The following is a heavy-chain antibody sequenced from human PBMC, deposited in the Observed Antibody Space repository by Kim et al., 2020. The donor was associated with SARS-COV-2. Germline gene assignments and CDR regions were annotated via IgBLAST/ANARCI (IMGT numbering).Heavy chain of an antibody. Sequence: SETLSLTCSVSGGSVSSGTYYWGWIRQAPGKGLEWFGRVFYTGATYYTPSLKSRVTIFADTSRNQFSLKLNSVIATDTGVYFCARAGAAYTRGGMDVW. V-gene: IGHV4-39*01. CDR1: GGSVSSGTYY. CDR3: ARAGAAYTRGGMDV. D-gene: IGHD2-2*02. CDR2: VFYTGAT. J-gene: IGHJ6*01.